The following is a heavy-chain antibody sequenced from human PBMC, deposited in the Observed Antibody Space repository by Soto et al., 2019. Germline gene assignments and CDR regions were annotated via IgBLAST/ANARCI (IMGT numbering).Heavy chain of an antibody. CDR3: ARTVARIWLAIDL. CDR1: GFTFSDYT. J-gene: IGHJ4*03. CDR2: IGDSGLSP. D-gene: IGHD6-19*01. Sequence: GGSLRLSCAASGFTFSDYTMAWIRQAPGRGLEWVSSIGDSGLSPYFADSVVGRFTVSRDNSNNTLFLQMDSLRAEDTAVYYYARTVARIWLAIDLWGQGTLVTVSS. V-gene: IGHV3-23*01.